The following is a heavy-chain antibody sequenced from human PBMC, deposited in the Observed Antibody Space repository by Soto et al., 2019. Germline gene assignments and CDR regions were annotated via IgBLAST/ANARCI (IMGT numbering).Heavy chain of an antibody. D-gene: IGHD3-22*01. CDR2: VWNDGSNK. V-gene: IGHV3-33*01. CDR3: ARDIPDRSGCSDN. Sequence: PLSLSCAASGFTFMRPGMHWVGPAPGKGLEWVAVVWNDGSNKYYADSVKGRFTISRDNSKNTLYLQMNSLRAEDTLLDYCARDIPDRSGCSDNWGQGTLVTMSS. J-gene: IGHJ1*01. CDR1: GFTFMRPG.